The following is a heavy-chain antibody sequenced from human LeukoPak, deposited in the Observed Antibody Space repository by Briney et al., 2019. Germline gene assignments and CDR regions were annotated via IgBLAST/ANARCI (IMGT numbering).Heavy chain of an antibody. CDR3: ARHWGTRFDY. CDR2: IYYSGST. CDR1: GGSISSSSYY. D-gene: IGHD3-16*01. V-gene: IGHV4-39*01. Sequence: PSETLSLTSTDPGGSISSSSYYWGWIRQPPGKGLEWIGSIYYSGSTYYSPSLKSRVTISVDTSKNQFSLKLSSVTAADTAVYYCARHWGTRFDYWGQGTLVTASS. J-gene: IGHJ4*02.